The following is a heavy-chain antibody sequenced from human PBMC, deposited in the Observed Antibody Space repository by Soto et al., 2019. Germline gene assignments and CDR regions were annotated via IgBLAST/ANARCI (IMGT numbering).Heavy chain of an antibody. CDR3: ATEMGATQGPFDN. Sequence: GGSLRLSCAASGFKFSNYAMSWVRQAPGKGLEWVSGLSNTGRRTSYADSVKGRFNISRDNSENTVYLQMNSLRVEDTAVYYCATEMGATQGPFDNWGQGTLVTVSS. V-gene: IGHV3-23*01. CDR1: GFKFSNYA. J-gene: IGHJ4*02. CDR2: LSNTGRRT. D-gene: IGHD1-26*01.